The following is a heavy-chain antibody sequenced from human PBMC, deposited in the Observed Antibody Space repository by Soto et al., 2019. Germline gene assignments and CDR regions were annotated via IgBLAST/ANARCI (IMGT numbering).Heavy chain of an antibody. CDR1: VGSISSYY. Sequence: SETLSLTCTVSVGSISSYYWSWIRRPPGKGLEWIGYIYNSGSTHSNPSLQSRVTISVDTSKNQFSLKLSSVTAADTGIYYCARARITMVREVIKYNMDVWGQGTTVTVSS. CDR3: ARARITMVREVIKYNMDV. J-gene: IGHJ6*02. CDR2: IYNSGST. D-gene: IGHD3-10*01. V-gene: IGHV4-59*01.